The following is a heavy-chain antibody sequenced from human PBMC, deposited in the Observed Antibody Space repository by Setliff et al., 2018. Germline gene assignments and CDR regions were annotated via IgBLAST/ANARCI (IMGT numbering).Heavy chain of an antibody. CDR3: ARRETYYNFWSGYYAY. CDR1: GGSISSSSYY. CDR2: IYYSGST. J-gene: IGHJ4*02. D-gene: IGHD3-3*01. V-gene: IGHV4-39*07. Sequence: PSETLSLTCTVSGGSISSSSYYWGWIRQPPGKGLEWIGSIYYSGSTYYNPSLKSRVTISVDTSKNQFSLKLSSVTAADTAVCYCARRETYYNFWSGYYAYWGQGTLVTV.